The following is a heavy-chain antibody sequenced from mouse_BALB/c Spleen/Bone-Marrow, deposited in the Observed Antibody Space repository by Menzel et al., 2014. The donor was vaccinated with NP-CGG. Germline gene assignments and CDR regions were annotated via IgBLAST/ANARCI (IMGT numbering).Heavy chain of an antibody. J-gene: IGHJ1*01. CDR2: ISSGGSYT. V-gene: IGHV5-6*01. D-gene: IGHD4-1*01. CDR1: GFTFSSYG. Sequence: EVQLVESGGDLVKPGGSLKLSWAASGFTFSSYGMSWVRLTPDKRLEWVATISSGGSYTYYPDSVKGRFTISRDNAKKPLYLQMNSLRSEDTAMYYCARRGNWDVRSSFEVWGAGTTVTVSS. CDR3: ARRGNWDVRSSFEV.